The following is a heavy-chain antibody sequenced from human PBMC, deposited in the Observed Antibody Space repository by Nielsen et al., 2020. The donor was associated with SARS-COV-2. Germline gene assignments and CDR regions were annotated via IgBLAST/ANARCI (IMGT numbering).Heavy chain of an antibody. CDR2: IYYSGST. Sequence: SETLSHTCTVSGGSISSGGYYWSWIRQHPGKGLEWIGYIYYSGSTYYNPSLKSRVTISVDTSKNQFSLKLSSVTAADTAVYYCARTRGSTYPPYYFDYWGQGTLVTVSS. CDR3: ARTRGSTYPPYYFDY. D-gene: IGHD5/OR15-5a*01. J-gene: IGHJ4*02. CDR1: GGSISSGGYY. V-gene: IGHV4-31*03.